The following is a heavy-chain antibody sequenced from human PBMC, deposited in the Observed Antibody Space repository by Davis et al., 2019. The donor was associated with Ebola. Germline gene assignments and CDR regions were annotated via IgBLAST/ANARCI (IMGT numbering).Heavy chain of an antibody. CDR2: IFPGDSDT. CDR1: GYSFTSYW. CDR3: ARLNGILSTSRSGYGMDV. V-gene: IGHV5-51*01. Sequence: GESLKISCKGSGYSFTSYWIGWVRQMPGKGLECMGIIFPGDSDTRYSPSFQGQVTISADKSISTAYLQWSSLKASDTAMYYCARLNGILSTSRSGYGMDVWGQGTTVTVSS. D-gene: IGHD2-2*01. J-gene: IGHJ6*02.